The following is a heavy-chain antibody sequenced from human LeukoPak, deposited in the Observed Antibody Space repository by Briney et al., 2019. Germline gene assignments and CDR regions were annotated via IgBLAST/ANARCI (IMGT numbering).Heavy chain of an antibody. V-gene: IGHV1-69*13. CDR2: IIPIFGTA. D-gene: IGHD2-2*01. J-gene: IGHJ4*02. CDR1: GYTFSSYA. Sequence: GASVKVSCKASGYTFSSYAISWVRQAPGQGLEWMGGIIPIFGTANYAQKFQGRVTITADESTSTAYMELSSLRSEDTAVYYCARDQVRSNIVVVPAAMAYWGQGTLVTVSS. CDR3: ARDQVRSNIVVVPAAMAY.